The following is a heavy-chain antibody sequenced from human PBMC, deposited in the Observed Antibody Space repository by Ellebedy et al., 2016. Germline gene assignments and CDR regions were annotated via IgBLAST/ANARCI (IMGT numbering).Heavy chain of an antibody. CDR1: GFSISPYA. V-gene: IGHV3-30*03. D-gene: IGHD3/OR15-3a*01. J-gene: IGHJ4*02. Sequence: GGSLRLSXVASGFSISPYAMHWVRQAPGKGLEWVAVISFDGTNKDYADSVKGRFTISRDNSKNTLFLQLSSLRVEDTAIYYCASPHGFYSSHWSGAFNYWGQGTLGSVSS. CDR3: ASPHGFYSSHWSGAFNY. CDR2: ISFDGTNK.